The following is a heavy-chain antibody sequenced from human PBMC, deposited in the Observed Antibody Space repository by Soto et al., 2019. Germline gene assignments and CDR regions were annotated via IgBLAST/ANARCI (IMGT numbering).Heavy chain of an antibody. J-gene: IGHJ4*02. V-gene: IGHV3-53*01. D-gene: IGHD3-10*01. CDR2: IYSGGST. CDR3: ATHITMDPLVVY. CDR1: GFTVSSNY. Sequence: EVHLVESGGGLIQPGGSLRLSCAASGFTVSSNYMSWVRQAPGKGLEWVSVIYSGGSTYYADSVKGRFTISRENSKNALYLQMNSLRAEDTAVYYCATHITMDPLVVYWRQGTLVTVSS.